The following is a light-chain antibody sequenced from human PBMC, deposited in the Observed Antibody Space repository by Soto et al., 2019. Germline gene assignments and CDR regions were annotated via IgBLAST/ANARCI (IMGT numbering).Light chain of an antibody. J-gene: IGKJ4*01. CDR3: QQYGSSPT. CDR2: GAS. CDR1: QSVSSSY. Sequence: EIVLTQSPGTLSLSPGERATLSCRASQSVSSSYLAWYPQKPGQAPRLLIYGASSRATGIPDKFNGHGAGNRFTLPIRRMEPEDFAVYYCQQYGSSPTFGGGTKVDIK. V-gene: IGKV3-20*01.